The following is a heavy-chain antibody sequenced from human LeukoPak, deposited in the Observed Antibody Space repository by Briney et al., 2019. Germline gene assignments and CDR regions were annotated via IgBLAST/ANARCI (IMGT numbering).Heavy chain of an antibody. CDR3: ARGVSGSYFDY. CDR1: GGSISSGGYS. Sequence: SETLSLTCAVSGGSISSGGYSWSWIRQTPGKGLEWIGYIYHSGSTYYNPSLKSRVSISVDRSKNQFSLKLSSVTAADTAVYYCARGVSGSYFDYWGQGTLVTVSS. CDR2: IYHSGST. J-gene: IGHJ4*02. D-gene: IGHD1-26*01. V-gene: IGHV4-30-2*01.